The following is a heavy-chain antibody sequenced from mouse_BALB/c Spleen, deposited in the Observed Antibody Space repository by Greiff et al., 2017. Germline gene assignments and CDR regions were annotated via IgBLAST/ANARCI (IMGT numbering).Heavy chain of an antibody. CDR3: ATMSTTGDFDV. CDR1: GFSLTGYG. V-gene: IGHV2-6-7*01. D-gene: IGHD2-4*01. J-gene: IGHJ1*01. Sequence: VKVVESGPGLVAPSQSLSLTCTVSGFSLTGYGVNWVRQPPGKGLEWLGIIWGDGSTDYNSALKSRLSISKDTSKSQVFLKMNSLQTDDTARYCCATMSTTGDFDVWGAGTTVTVSS. CDR2: IWGDGST.